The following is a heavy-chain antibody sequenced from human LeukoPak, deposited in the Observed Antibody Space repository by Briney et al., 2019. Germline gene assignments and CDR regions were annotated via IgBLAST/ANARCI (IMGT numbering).Heavy chain of an antibody. J-gene: IGHJ3*01. CDR1: GFTFNNNA. CDR3: ARCTASCYANAFDV. CDR2: INGGGDAT. Sequence: GGSLRLSCATSGFTFNNNAMSWVRQAPGKGLEWVSAINGGGDATEYADSVKGRFTISRDNSKNTLYLQMSSLRPEDTAVYYCARCTASCYANAFDVWGQGTLLTVSS. D-gene: IGHD2-2*01. V-gene: IGHV3-23*01.